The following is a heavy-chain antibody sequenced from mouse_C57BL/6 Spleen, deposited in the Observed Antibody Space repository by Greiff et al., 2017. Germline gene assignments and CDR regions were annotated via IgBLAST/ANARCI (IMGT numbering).Heavy chain of an antibody. CDR2: IYPGDGDT. CDR1: GYAFSSSW. D-gene: IGHD2-3*01. CDR3: ARRVYHYFDY. V-gene: IGHV1-82*01. Sequence: QVQLQQSGPELVKPGASVKISCKASGYAFSSSWMNWVKQRPGKGLVWIGRIYPGDGDTNYNGKFKGKATLTADKSSSTAYMQLSSLTSEDSAVYFCARRVYHYFDYWGQGTTLTVSS. J-gene: IGHJ2*01.